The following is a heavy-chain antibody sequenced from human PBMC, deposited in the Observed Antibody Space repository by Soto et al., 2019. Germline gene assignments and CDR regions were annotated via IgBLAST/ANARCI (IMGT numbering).Heavy chain of an antibody. CDR3: AKDQSSSWYFISVYYGMDV. D-gene: IGHD6-13*01. Sequence: GGSLRLSCAASGFTFSTYWMHWVRQAPGKGLVWVSLITNDGSNTYYADSVKGRFTISRDNSKNTLYLQMNSLRAEDTAVYYCAKDQSSSWYFISVYYGMDVWGQGTTVTVSS. V-gene: IGHV3-30*18. CDR2: ITNDGSNT. CDR1: GFTFSTYW. J-gene: IGHJ6*02.